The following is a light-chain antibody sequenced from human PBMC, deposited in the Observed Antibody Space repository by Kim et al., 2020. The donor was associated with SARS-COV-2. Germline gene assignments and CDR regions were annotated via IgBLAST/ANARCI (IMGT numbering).Light chain of an antibody. V-gene: IGKV1-8*01. CDR1: QGISSF. CDR3: QQYDTYPWT. Sequence: ASTGDRVTITCRASQGISSFLAWYQQKPGKAPKLLIYAASTLQSGVPSRFSGSGSGTDFTLTISCLQSEDFATYYCQQYDTYPWTFGQGTKVDIK. CDR2: AAS. J-gene: IGKJ1*01.